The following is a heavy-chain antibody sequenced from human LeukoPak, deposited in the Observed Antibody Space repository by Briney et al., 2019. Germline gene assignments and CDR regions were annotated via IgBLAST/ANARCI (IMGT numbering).Heavy chain of an antibody. Sequence: PGGSLRLSCAASGFTFSDYYMSWIRQAPGTRLEWVSYIYNSGSYTNYADSVKGRFTISRDNAKKSLYLQMNSLRAEDTAVYYCARNYGSGRGLDYWGQGTLVTVFS. CDR1: GFTFSDYY. V-gene: IGHV3-11*03. CDR2: IYNSGSYT. J-gene: IGHJ4*02. D-gene: IGHD3-10*01. CDR3: ARNYGSGRGLDY.